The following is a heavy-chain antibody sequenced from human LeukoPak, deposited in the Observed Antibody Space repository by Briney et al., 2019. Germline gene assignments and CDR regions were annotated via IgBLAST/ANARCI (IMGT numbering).Heavy chain of an antibody. CDR1: GFTFSSYS. D-gene: IGHD1-26*01. CDR2: ISGSGAAT. J-gene: IGHJ4*02. Sequence: PGGSLRLSCAASGFTFSSYSMNWVRQAAGKGLEWVSTISGSGAATYYADSVKGRFTISRDNSKNTLYLQMNSLRAEDTAVYYCAAGSGSYHFDYWGQGTLVTVSS. V-gene: IGHV3-23*01. CDR3: AAGSGSYHFDY.